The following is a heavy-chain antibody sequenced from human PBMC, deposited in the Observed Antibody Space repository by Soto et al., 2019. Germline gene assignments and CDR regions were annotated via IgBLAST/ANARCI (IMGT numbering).Heavy chain of an antibody. CDR3: ARDDMANWFDP. CDR2: ISTGSTTI. V-gene: IGHV3-48*03. D-gene: IGHD2-15*01. CDR1: GFAFSSYE. J-gene: IGHJ5*02. Sequence: PGGSLRLSCAASGFAFSSYEMIWARQPPGKGLEWISYISTGSTTIYYADSVRGRFTISRDDAKKSVFLQMNSLRADDTAVYYCARDDMANWFDPWGQGTLVTVSS.